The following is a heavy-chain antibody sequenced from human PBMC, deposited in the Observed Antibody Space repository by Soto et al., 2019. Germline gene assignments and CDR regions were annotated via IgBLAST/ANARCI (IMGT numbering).Heavy chain of an antibody. V-gene: IGHV3-21*01. Sequence: GGSLRLSCEASGFTFSRVSMNWVRPVPGKGLEGVASISSASSETWYADSVKGRFIISSDNAQTSLFLQMNTLRPEDSAIYYCARVAYWGPGTQVTVSS. CDR3: ARVAY. J-gene: IGHJ4*02. CDR2: ISSASSET. CDR1: GFTFSRVS.